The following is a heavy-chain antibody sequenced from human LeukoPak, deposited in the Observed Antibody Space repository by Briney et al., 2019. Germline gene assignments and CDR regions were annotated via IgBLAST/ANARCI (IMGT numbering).Heavy chain of an antibody. Sequence: SETLSLTCTVSGGSFSSYYWSWIRQPAGEGLEWIGRIYSSGSTNYNPSLKSRVTMSVDTSKNQFSLKLSSVTAADTAVYYCARYHYDSSVYYYYFDYWGQGTLVTVPS. CDR3: ARYHYDSSVYYYYFDY. V-gene: IGHV4-4*07. CDR1: GGSFSSYY. D-gene: IGHD3-22*01. J-gene: IGHJ4*02. CDR2: IYSSGST.